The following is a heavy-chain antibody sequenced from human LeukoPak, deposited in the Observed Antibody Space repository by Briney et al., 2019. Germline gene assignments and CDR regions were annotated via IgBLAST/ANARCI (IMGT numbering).Heavy chain of an antibody. Sequence: GGSLRLSCAASGLIVSNSYMTWVRQAPGKGLEWVSIIYSGGRTFYADSVKGRFTLSRDNSKNTLYLQMNSLRAEDTAVYYCAKKSPDSSGNPAYDWGQGTLVTVSS. D-gene: IGHD4-23*01. CDR1: GLIVSNSY. CDR3: AKKSPDSSGNPAYD. V-gene: IGHV3-53*01. J-gene: IGHJ4*02. CDR2: IYSGGRT.